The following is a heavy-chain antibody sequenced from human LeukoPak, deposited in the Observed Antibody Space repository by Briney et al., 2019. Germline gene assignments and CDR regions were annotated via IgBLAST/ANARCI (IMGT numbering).Heavy chain of an antibody. CDR1: GGSISSGDYY. D-gene: IGHD3-3*01. J-gene: IGHJ4*02. CDR2: IYYSGST. V-gene: IGHV4-30-4*01. Sequence: SQTLSLTCTVSGGSISSGDYYWSWIRQPPGKGLEWIGYIYYSGSTYYNPSLKSRVTISVDTSKNQFSLKLSSVTAADTAVYYCARRPANDFWSGFHIDYWGQGTLVTVSS. CDR3: ARRPANDFWSGFHIDY.